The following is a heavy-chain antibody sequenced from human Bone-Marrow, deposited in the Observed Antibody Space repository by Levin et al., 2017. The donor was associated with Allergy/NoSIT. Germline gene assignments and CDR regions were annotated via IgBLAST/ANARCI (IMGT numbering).Heavy chain of an antibody. CDR1: GFTVSSKY. Sequence: SCAASGFTVSSKYMSWVRQAPGKGLEWVSVIFSGGSTYYADSLKGRFTISRDNSKNTVYLQMNSLRVEDTAVYYCARAADTAVVRVNFDSWGQGTLVAVSS. V-gene: IGHV3-66*02. CDR3: ARAADTAVVRVNFDS. CDR2: IFSGGST. J-gene: IGHJ4*02. D-gene: IGHD5-18*01.